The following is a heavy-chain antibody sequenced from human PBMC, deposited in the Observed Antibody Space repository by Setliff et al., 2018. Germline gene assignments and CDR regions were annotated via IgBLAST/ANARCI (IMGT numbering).Heavy chain of an antibody. J-gene: IGHJ3*01. Sequence: ASVKVSCKASGYILSSYGVSWVRQAPGQGLEWMGWISPYNGVTNYAQTFKNRVTMTTDTSTSAAYMELRSLRSDDSAVYYCAISTLSICSGGTCPNVFDVWGQGTMVTVSS. CDR2: ISPYNGVT. CDR3: AISTLSICSGGTCPNVFDV. V-gene: IGHV1-18*01. D-gene: IGHD2-15*01. CDR1: GYILSSYG.